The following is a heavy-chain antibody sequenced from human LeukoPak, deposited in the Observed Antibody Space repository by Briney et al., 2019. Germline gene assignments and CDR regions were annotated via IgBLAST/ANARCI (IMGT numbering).Heavy chain of an antibody. V-gene: IGHV3-23*01. CDR2: ISGSGGSI. D-gene: IGHD3-10*01. CDR3: AKDLYYYGSGSYFDY. J-gene: IGHJ4*02. CDR1: GFTFSSYA. Sequence: PGGSLRLSCAASGFTFSSYAMSWVRQAPGKGLEWVSAISGSGGSIYYADSVKGRFTISRDNSKNTLYLQMNSLRAEDTAVYYCAKDLYYYGSGSYFDYGGQGTLVTVSS.